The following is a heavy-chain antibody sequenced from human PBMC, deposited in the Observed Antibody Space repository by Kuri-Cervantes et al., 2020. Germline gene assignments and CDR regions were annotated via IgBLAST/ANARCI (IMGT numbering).Heavy chain of an antibody. V-gene: IGHV4-39*01. CDR1: GGSISSSSYY. D-gene: IGHD1-26*01. CDR2: IYYSGST. Sequence: GSLRLSCTVAGGSISSSSYYWGWIRQPPGKGLEWIGSIYYSGSTYYNPSLKSRVTISVDTSKNQFSLKLSSVTAAHTAVYYCARHDVGSYYFDYWGQGTLVTVSS. CDR3: ARHDVGSYYFDY. J-gene: IGHJ4*02.